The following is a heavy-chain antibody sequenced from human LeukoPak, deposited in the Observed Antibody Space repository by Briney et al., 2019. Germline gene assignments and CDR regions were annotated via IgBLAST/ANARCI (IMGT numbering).Heavy chain of an antibody. Sequence: ASETLSLTCTVSGGSISSYYWSWIRQPAGKGLEWIGRIYTSGSTNYNPSLKSRVTISVDTSKNQFSLKLSSVTAADTAVYYCASHYYGSGSYYKYWGQGTLVTVSS. D-gene: IGHD3-10*01. V-gene: IGHV4-4*07. CDR2: IYTSGST. J-gene: IGHJ4*02. CDR1: GGSISSYY. CDR3: ASHYYGSGSYYKY.